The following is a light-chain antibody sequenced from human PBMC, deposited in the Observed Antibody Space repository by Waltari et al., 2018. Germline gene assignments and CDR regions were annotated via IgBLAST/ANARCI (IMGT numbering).Light chain of an antibody. CDR1: SNDLVLYNY. Sequence: QSALTQPPSASGSPGQSVTISCAGTSNDLVLYNYVSWYQHHPGKPPKIIIYEVSNRPSGVPDRFSGSKAGNPASLTVSGLQTEDEADYYCSSYAGTNNFLFGGGTKLTVL. CDR2: EVS. J-gene: IGLJ2*01. CDR3: SSYAGTNNFL. V-gene: IGLV2-8*01.